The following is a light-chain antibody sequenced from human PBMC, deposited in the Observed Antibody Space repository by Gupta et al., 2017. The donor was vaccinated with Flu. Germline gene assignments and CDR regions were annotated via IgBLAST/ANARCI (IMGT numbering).Light chain of an antibody. CDR1: SSDFGLYNY. V-gene: IGLV2-14*01. CDR2: EVG. J-gene: IGLJ3*02. CDR3: CSYTSSPSLV. Sequence: SITSSCTGTSSDFGLYNYISWYQQHPGKAPKLMIYEVGNRPSGVSNRFSGSRSGNTAFLTISGLQAEDEADYFCCSYTSSPSLVFGGGTKLTVL.